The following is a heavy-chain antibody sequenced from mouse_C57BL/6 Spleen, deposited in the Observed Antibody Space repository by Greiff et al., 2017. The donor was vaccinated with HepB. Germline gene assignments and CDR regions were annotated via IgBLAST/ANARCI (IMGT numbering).Heavy chain of an antibody. V-gene: IGHV5-9*01. Sequence: EVKLVESGGGLVKPGGSLKLSCAASGFTFSSYTMSWVRQTPEKRLEWVATISGGGGNTYYPDSVKGRFPISRANAKNTLYLQIGSLRSEATALDYCARLLGYLDVWGTGTTVTVSS. J-gene: IGHJ1*03. CDR3: ARLLGYLDV. CDR2: ISGGGGNT. CDR1: GFTFSSYT.